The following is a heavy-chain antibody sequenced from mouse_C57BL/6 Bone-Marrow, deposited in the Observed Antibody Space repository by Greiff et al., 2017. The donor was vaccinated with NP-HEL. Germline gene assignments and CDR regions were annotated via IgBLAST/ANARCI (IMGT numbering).Heavy chain of an antibody. CDR2: ISYDGSN. V-gene: IGHV3-6*01. J-gene: IGHJ2*01. Sequence: EVQLMESGPGLVKPSQSLSLTCSVTGYSITSGYYWNWIRQFPGNKLEWMGYISYDGSNNYNPSLKNRISITRDTSKNQFFLKLNSVTTEDTATYYCARDPYSKKGFDYWGQGTTLTVSS. D-gene: IGHD2-5*01. CDR3: ARDPYSKKGFDY. CDR1: GYSITSGYY.